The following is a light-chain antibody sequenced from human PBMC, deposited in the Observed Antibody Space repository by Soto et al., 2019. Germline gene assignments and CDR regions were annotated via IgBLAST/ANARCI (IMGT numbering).Light chain of an antibody. V-gene: IGLV2-14*01. CDR1: SSDVGGYNY. Sequence: QSALTQPASVSGSPGQSITISCTGTSSDVGGYNYVSWYQQHPGKAPKVMIYDVSNRPSGVSNRFSGSKSGNTASLTISGLQAEDEADYYGSSYTRSSTLLYVFGTGTKVTVL. J-gene: IGLJ1*01. CDR2: DVS. CDR3: SSYTRSSTLLYV.